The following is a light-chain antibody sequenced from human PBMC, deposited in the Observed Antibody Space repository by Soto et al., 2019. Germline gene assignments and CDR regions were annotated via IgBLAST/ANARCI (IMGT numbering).Light chain of an antibody. CDR2: RAS. V-gene: IGKV2-30*02. Sequence: DVVMTQSPLSLPVTLGQPASISCSSSQSLVHSDGNTSLAWYQQKPGKAPKLLIYRASWLESGVPSRFSGSGSGTDFTLTISSLQHEDFATYYCQQSYYNPTFGQGTKVDI. CDR1: QSLVHSDGNTS. J-gene: IGKJ1*01. CDR3: QQSYYNPT.